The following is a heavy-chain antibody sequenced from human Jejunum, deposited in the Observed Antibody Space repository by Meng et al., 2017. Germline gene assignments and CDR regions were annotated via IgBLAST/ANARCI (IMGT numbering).Heavy chain of an antibody. CDR3: ATSLPVIGKNWFDA. V-gene: IGHV1-2*06. J-gene: IGHJ5*02. Sequence: VQLEQSEAEVQKPGASLTVSCKASGYTFTDYWIHWVRQAPGQGLEWMGRIKPNSGDTNFAQKFQGRVIMTRDTAISTAYMEVSNLRSDATAIYYSATSLPVIGKNWFDAWGQGTLVTVSS. CDR1: GYTFTDYW. CDR2: IKPNSGDT. D-gene: IGHD2-21*01.